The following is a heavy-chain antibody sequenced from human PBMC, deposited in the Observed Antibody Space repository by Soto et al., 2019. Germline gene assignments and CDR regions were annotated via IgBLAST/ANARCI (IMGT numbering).Heavy chain of an antibody. CDR2: MNPNSGNT. D-gene: IGHD3-10*01. CDR3: ARAGRASGYMDV. Sequence: ASVKVSCKASGYTFTNYYINWVRQATGQGLEWMGWMNPNSGNTGYAQKFQGRVTMTRNTSISTAYMELSSLRSEDTAVYYCARAGRASGYMDVWGKGTTVTVSS. V-gene: IGHV1-8*01. CDR1: GYTFTNYY. J-gene: IGHJ6*03.